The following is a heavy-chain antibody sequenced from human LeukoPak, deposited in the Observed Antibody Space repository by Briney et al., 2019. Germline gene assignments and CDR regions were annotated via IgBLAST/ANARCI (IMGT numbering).Heavy chain of an antibody. V-gene: IGHV3-30-3*01. CDR1: GFTFSSYA. D-gene: IGHD1-26*01. CDR3: AKDRGSGSHDY. CDR2: ISYDGSNK. J-gene: IGHJ4*02. Sequence: HPGGSLRLSCAASGFTFSSYAMHWVRQAPGKGLEWVAVISYDGSNKYYADSVKGRFTISRDNSKNTLYLQMNSLRAEDTAVYYCAKDRGSGSHDYWGQGTLVTVSS.